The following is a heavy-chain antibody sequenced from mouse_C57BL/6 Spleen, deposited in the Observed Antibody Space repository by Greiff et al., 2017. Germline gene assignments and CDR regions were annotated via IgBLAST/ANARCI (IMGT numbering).Heavy chain of an antibody. D-gene: IGHD2-4*01. Sequence: VQLQQPGAELVKPGASVKMSCKASGYTFTSYWITWVKQRPGQGLEWIGDIYPGSGSTNYNEKFKSKATLTVDTSSSTAYMQLSSLTSEDSAVYYCARRGFYDYDVGWFAYWGQGTLVTVSA. V-gene: IGHV1-55*01. CDR1: GYTFTSYW. J-gene: IGHJ3*01. CDR3: ARRGFYDYDVGWFAY. CDR2: IYPGSGST.